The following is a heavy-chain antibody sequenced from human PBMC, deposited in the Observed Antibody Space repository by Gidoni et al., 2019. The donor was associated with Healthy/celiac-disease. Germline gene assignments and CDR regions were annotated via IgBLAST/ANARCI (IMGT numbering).Heavy chain of an antibody. CDR1: GSTFSRYA. CDR3: ARDLVSTYGLGLGDY. CDR2: ISYDGSNK. J-gene: IGHJ4*02. Sequence: QVPLVESGVGVVQPGRYLGLSCAASGSTFSRYAMHLVRQAPGKGLEWVAVISYDGSNKYYADSVKGRFTISRDNSKNTLYLQMNSLRAEDTTVYYCARDLVSTYGLGLGDYWGQGTLVTVSS. V-gene: IGHV3-30-3*01. D-gene: IGHD5-12*01.